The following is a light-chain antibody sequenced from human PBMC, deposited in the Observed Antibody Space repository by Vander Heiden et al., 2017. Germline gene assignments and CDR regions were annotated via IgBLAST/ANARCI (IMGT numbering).Light chain of an antibody. J-gene: IGKJ5*01. CDR3: QKYNSPPPIT. CDR2: AAS. Sequence: DIQMTQSPSSLSASVGDRVTITCRASQGISNYLAWYQQKPGKGPKLLIYAASTLQAGVPSRFSGSGSGTDFTLTISSLQPEDVATYYCQKYNSPPPITFGQGTRLEIK. CDR1: QGISNY. V-gene: IGKV1-27*01.